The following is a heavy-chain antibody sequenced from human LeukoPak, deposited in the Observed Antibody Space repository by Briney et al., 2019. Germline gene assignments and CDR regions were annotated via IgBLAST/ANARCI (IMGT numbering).Heavy chain of an antibody. Sequence: GGSLRLSCAASGFTFSSYWMNWARQAPGKGLEWVASINHNGNVNYYVDSVKGRFTTSRDNAKNSLYLQMSNLRAEDTAVYFWARGGGLDVWGQGATVTVSS. CDR3: ARGGGLDV. CDR2: INHNGNVN. D-gene: IGHD3-16*01. J-gene: IGHJ6*02. CDR1: GFTFSSYW. V-gene: IGHV3-7*03.